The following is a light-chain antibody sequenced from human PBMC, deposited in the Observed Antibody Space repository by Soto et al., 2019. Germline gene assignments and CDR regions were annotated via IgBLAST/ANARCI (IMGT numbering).Light chain of an antibody. Sequence: EVVLTQSPSTLSLSPGERATLSCRASQSVTSAFLAWYQQRPGQAPRLLITGASRRATGIPDRFSGSGSGTDFTLTISRLEPEDFAVYYCQQYVSRTLGQGTKVDIK. CDR1: QSVTSAF. CDR3: QQYVSRT. J-gene: IGKJ1*01. V-gene: IGKV3-20*01. CDR2: GAS.